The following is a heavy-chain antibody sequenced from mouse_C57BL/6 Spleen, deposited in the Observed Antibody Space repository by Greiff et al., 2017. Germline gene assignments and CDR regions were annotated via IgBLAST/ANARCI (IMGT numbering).Heavy chain of an antibody. V-gene: IGHV1-15*01. CDR3: TSGGITTVVAGFDY. CDR1: GYTFTDYE. CDR2: IDPETGGT. J-gene: IGHJ2*01. Sequence: QVQLQQSGAELVRPGASVTLSCKASGYTFTDYEMHWVKQTPVHGLEWIGAIDPETGGTAYNQKFKGKAILTEDKSSITAYMELRSLTSEDSAVYYCTSGGITTVVAGFDYWGQGTTLTVSS. D-gene: IGHD1-1*01.